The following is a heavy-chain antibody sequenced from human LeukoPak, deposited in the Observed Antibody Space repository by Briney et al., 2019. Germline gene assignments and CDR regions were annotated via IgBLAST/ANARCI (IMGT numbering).Heavy chain of an antibody. D-gene: IGHD5-12*01. CDR1: RGSISGYY. Sequence: SETLSLTCTVSRGSISGYYWSWIRQPPGKGLEWIGYIYYSGGTSYNPSLKSRITISVDTSKNQFSLKLSSVTAADTAMYYCARRGGYSGYGPFDYWGQGTLVTVSS. CDR3: ARRGGYSGYGPFDY. CDR2: IYYSGGT. J-gene: IGHJ4*02. V-gene: IGHV4-59*01.